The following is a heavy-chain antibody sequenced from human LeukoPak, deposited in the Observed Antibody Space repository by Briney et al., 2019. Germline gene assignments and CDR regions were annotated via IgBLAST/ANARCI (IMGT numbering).Heavy chain of an antibody. V-gene: IGHV1-18*01. D-gene: IGHD3-22*01. CDR2: ITAYNGDT. CDR1: GYTFTSYG. CDR3: ALARSGSVAGPSDY. J-gene: IGHJ4*02. Sequence: ASVKVSCKASGYTFTSYGINWVRQAPGQGLEWLGWITAYNGDTNYAQGVQGRITLTADTSTGTAHMELRSLSSDDTAVYYCALARSGSVAGPSDYWGQGTLVTVSS.